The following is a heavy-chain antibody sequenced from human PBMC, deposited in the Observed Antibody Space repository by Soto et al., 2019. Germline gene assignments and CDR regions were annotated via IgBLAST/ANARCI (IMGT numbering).Heavy chain of an antibody. Sequence: PSETLSLTCTVSGGSISSSSYYWGWIRQPPGKGLEWIGSIYYSGSTYYNPSLKSRVTISVDTSKNQFSLKLSSVAAADTAVYYCARGIVVVPAAMFPPFRYWFDPWGQGTPVTGSS. J-gene: IGHJ5*02. D-gene: IGHD2-2*01. CDR1: GGSISSSSYY. CDR2: IYYSGST. V-gene: IGHV4-39*01. CDR3: ARGIVVVPAAMFPPFRYWFDP.